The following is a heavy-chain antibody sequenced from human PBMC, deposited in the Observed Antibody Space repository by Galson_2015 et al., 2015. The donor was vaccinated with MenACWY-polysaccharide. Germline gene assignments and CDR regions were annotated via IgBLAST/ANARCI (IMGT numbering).Heavy chain of an antibody. CDR1: GFTVRTYY. Sequence: SLRLSCAVSGFTVRTYYMSWVRQTPAKGLEWVAVLYNGDVTYYADSVKGRFTISRDSSKNSLSLQMNSLRAEDTAVYYCARGPRYTDYSGGQSYLDHWGQGTLVAVSS. CDR2: LYNGDVT. J-gene: IGHJ4*02. CDR3: ARGPRYTDYSGGQSYLDH. V-gene: IGHV3-53*01. D-gene: IGHD2-15*01.